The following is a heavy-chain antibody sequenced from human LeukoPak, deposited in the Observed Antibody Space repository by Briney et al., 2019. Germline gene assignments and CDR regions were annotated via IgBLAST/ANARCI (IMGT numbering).Heavy chain of an antibody. Sequence: GGSLRLSCAASGFTVSSNYMSWVRQAPGKGLEWVSVIYSGGSTYYADSVKGRFTISRDNSKNTLYLQMNSLRAEDTAVYYCAKDGGILTGYYLYNWFDPWGQGTLVTVSS. CDR2: IYSGGST. D-gene: IGHD3-9*01. CDR1: GFTVSSNY. J-gene: IGHJ5*02. V-gene: IGHV3-53*05. CDR3: AKDGGILTGYYLYNWFDP.